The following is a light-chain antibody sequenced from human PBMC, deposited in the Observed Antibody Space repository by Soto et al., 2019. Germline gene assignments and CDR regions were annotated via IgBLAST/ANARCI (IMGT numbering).Light chain of an antibody. CDR3: QSYDSSRNGYV. V-gene: IGLV1-40*01. Sequence: QSVLAQPPSVSGAPGQRVTISCTGSNSNIGAGYDVHWYQQLPGTAPKLLIYGNINRPSGVPDRFSGSKSGTSASLAITGLQAEDEAEYYCQSYDSSRNGYVFGTGTKLTVL. CDR1: NSNIGAGYD. J-gene: IGLJ1*01. CDR2: GNI.